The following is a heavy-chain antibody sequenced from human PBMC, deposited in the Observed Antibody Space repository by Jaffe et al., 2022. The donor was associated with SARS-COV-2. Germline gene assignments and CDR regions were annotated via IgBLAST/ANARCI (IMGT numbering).Heavy chain of an antibody. CDR2: INAGNGNT. CDR1: GYTFTSYA. J-gene: IGHJ4*02. D-gene: IGHD1-26*01. CDR3: ARGYSGSYPLVL. Sequence: QVQLVQSGAEVKKPGASVKVSCKASGYTFTSYAMHWVRQAPGQRLEWMGWINAGNGNTKYSQKFQGRVTITRDTSASTAYMELSSLRSEDTAVYYCARGYSGSYPLVLWGQGTLVTVSS. V-gene: IGHV1-3*01.